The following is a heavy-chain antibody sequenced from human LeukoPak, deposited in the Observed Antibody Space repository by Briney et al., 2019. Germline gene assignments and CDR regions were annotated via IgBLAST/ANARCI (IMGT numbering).Heavy chain of an antibody. J-gene: IGHJ6*02. CDR3: ASQPGRYDSGWSWTYHFFGVDV. D-gene: IGHD6-19*01. CDR1: GFSFNSYA. Sequence: GGSLSLSCAASGFSFNSYAMSWVRQAPGKGLEWVSAVSGRGERTYYADFVQGRFSISRDNSKDTVYLQMNSLRAGDTAIYYCASQPGRYDSGWSWTYHFFGVDVWGQGTTVTVSS. V-gene: IGHV3-23*01. CDR2: VSGRGERT.